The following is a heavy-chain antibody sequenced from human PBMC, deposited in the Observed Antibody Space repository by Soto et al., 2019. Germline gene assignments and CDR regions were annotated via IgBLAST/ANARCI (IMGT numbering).Heavy chain of an antibody. V-gene: IGHV3-23*01. J-gene: IGHJ4*02. CDR1: GFTFSSNA. D-gene: IGHD1-1*01. CDR2: ISASGDKT. Sequence: DVQLLESGGGLVQPGGSLRLSCAASGFTFSSNAMSWVRQAPGKGLEWVSGISASGDKTYYADSVKDRFTISRDNSKDTLYLQMNGLRAEDTALYYCAKDRITTARNFDYWGQGTLVTVSS. CDR3: AKDRITTARNFDY.